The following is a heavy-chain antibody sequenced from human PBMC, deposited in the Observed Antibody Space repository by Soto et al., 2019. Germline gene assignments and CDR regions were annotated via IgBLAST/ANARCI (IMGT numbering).Heavy chain of an antibody. CDR3: ARYPTLTDYFFHGMDV. Sequence: ESVKISCKGSGYTLTNYWIVWVGQIRGKGLEWMGIIYPCDSDTRYSPSFQGQVTISADRSISTAYLQWSSLKASDTGMYYCARYPTLTDYFFHGMDVWGQGTTVTVSS. CDR2: IYPCDSDT. CDR1: GYTLTNYW. V-gene: IGHV5-51*01. J-gene: IGHJ6*02. D-gene: IGHD4-17*01.